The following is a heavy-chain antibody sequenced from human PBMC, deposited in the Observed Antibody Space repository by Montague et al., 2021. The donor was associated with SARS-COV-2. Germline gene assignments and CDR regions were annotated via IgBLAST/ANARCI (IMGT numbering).Heavy chain of an antibody. CDR1: GFTFSSYW. Sequence: SLRLSCAASGFTFSSYWMSWVRQAPGKGLEWAANIKQDGSEKYYVDSVKGRFTISRDNAKNSLYLQMNSLRAEDTAVYYCARVPSSSWYFDYWGQGTLVTVSS. J-gene: IGHJ4*02. CDR2: IKQDGSEK. V-gene: IGHV3-7*01. D-gene: IGHD6-13*01. CDR3: ARVPSSSWYFDY.